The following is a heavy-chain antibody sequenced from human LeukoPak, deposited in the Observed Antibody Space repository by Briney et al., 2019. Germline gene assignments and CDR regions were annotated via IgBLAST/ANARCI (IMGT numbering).Heavy chain of an antibody. Sequence: SETLSLTCTVSGGSISSYYWSWIRQPPGKGLEWIGYIYYSGSTNYNPSLKSRVTISVDTSKNQFSLKLSSVTAADTAVYYCAREPIYGSGSYYRAFDIWGQGTMVTVSP. V-gene: IGHV4-59*01. CDR1: GGSISSYY. CDR2: IYYSGST. CDR3: AREPIYGSGSYYRAFDI. J-gene: IGHJ3*02. D-gene: IGHD3-10*01.